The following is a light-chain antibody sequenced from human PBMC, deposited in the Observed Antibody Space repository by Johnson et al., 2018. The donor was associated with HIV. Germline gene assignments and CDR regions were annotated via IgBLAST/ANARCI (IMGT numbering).Light chain of an antibody. CDR1: SSNIGNNY. V-gene: IGLV1-51*02. CDR3: GTWDSSLSAGV. Sequence: QSVLTQPPSVSAAPGQKVTISCSGSSSNIGNNYVSWYQQVPGTAPKLLIYENNKRPSGIPDRFSDSKSGTSATLGITGLQTGDEADYYCGTWDSSLSAGVFGTGTNVTVL. J-gene: IGLJ1*01. CDR2: ENN.